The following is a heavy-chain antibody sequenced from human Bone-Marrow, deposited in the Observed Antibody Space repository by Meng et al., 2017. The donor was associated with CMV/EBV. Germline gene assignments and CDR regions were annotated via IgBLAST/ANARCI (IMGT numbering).Heavy chain of an antibody. CDR1: GFTVSSNY. CDR3: ARDGEESGSYYGYFDY. CDR2: IYSDGSS. D-gene: IGHD1-26*01. V-gene: IGHV3-66*01. Sequence: GGSLRLSCAASGFTVSSNYMSWVRQAPGKGLEWVSVIYSDGSSYYADSVKGRFTISRDNSKNTLYLQMNSLRAEDTAVYYCARDGEESGSYYGYFDYWGQGTLVTVSS. J-gene: IGHJ4*02.